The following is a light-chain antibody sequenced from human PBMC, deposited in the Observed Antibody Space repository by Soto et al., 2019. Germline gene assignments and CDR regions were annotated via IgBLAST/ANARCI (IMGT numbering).Light chain of an antibody. CDR3: QQYGSSALT. J-gene: IGKJ4*01. Sequence: EIVLTQSPGTQSLSPGERATLSCRASQSVSSSYLVWYQQRPGQPPRLLIYGTSNRAAGIPDRFTGTGSGTDFTLTIYRLEPEDSAVYYCQQYGSSALTFGGGTKVDI. V-gene: IGKV3-20*01. CDR1: QSVSSSY. CDR2: GTS.